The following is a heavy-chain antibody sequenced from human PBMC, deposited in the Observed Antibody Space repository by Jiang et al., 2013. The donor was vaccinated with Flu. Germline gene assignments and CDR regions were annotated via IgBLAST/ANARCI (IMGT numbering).Heavy chain of an antibody. CDR3: ARHPMDYHDSSGYTGVVWYFDL. Sequence: SGAEVKKPGESLKISCKGSGYSFTNYWIGWVRQMPGKGLEWMGIIYPGDSDTRYSPSFQGQVTISADKSISTAYLQWSSLKASDTAMYYCARHPMDYHDSSGYTGVVWYFDLWGRGTLVTVSS. V-gene: IGHV5-51*01. CDR1: GYSFTNYW. J-gene: IGHJ2*01. D-gene: IGHD3-22*01. CDR2: IYPGDSDT.